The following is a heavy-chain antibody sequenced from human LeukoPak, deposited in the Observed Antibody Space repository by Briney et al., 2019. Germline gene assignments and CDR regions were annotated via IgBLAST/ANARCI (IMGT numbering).Heavy chain of an antibody. CDR1: GFSFSVYE. D-gene: IGHD6-19*01. CDR3: TTLTVASNFDY. Sequence: GGSLRLSCAAFGFSFSVYEMHWVRQAPGRGLEWIADISGSDTSTYYADSVKGRFTISRDNAKNSLYLQMNRLRVEDTAVYYCTTLTVASNFDYWGQGTLVTVSS. J-gene: IGHJ4*02. V-gene: IGHV3-48*03. CDR2: ISGSDTST.